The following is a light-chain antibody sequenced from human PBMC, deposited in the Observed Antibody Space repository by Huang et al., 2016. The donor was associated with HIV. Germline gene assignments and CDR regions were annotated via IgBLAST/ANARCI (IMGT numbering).Light chain of an antibody. J-gene: IGKJ3*01. CDR1: QSVNTY. Sequence: EIVLTQSPATLSLSPGERATLSCRASQSVNTYLAWDRQKHGQAPRLRIYEASNRATGIPARCSGSGSVTDFTLTISRVEPEDFAVYYCQQRSSWPFTFGPGTKADVK. V-gene: IGKV3-11*01. CDR2: EAS. CDR3: QQRSSWPFT.